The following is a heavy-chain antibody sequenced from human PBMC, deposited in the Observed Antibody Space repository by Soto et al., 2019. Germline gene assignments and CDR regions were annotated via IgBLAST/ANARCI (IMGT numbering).Heavy chain of an antibody. Sequence: QVQLVQSGAEVKKPGASVKVSCKASGYTLTNYGISWVRQAPGQGLEWMGWISAYNGNINYAQKLQRRVTMTTDTSASTACMDLTSLTSDNTDVYYCARGNESELPARAFDSWGQGTMVTVSS. V-gene: IGHV1-18*04. CDR1: GYTLTNYG. J-gene: IGHJ3*02. D-gene: IGHD1-26*01. CDR2: ISAYNGNI. CDR3: ARGNESELPARAFDS.